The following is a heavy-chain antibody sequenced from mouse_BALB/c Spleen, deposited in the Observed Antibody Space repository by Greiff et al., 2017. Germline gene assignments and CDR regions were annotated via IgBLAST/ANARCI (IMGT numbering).Heavy chain of an antibody. Sequence: QVQLKQSGAELVRPGASVTLSCKASGYTFTDYEMHWVKQTPVHGLEWIGAIDPETGGTAYNQKFKGKATLTADKSSSTAYMELRSLTSEDSAVYYCTRGIYDGTTRAYWGQGTLVTVSA. D-gene: IGHD2-3*01. CDR3: TRGIYDGTTRAY. CDR2: IDPETGGT. CDR1: GYTFTDYE. V-gene: IGHV1-15*01. J-gene: IGHJ3*01.